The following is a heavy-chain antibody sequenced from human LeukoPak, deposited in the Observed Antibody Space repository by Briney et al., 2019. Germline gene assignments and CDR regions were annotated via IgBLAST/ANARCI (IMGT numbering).Heavy chain of an antibody. CDR2: INHSGST. CDR1: GGSFSGYY. CDR3: ARGPIDYGDYVYYFDY. V-gene: IGHV4-34*01. J-gene: IGHJ4*02. Sequence: PSETLPLTCAVYGGSFSGYYWSWIRQPPGKGLEWIGEINHSGSTNYNPSLKSRVTILVDTSKNQFSLKLSSVTAADTAVYYCARGPIDYGDYVYYFDYWGQGTLVTVSS. D-gene: IGHD4-17*01.